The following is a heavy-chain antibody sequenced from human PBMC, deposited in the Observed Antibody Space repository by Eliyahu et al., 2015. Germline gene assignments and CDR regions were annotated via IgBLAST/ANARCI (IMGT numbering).Heavy chain of an antibody. D-gene: IGHD3-16*01. CDR2: INWNGDKR. Sequence: EVQLVESGGGLVQPGRSLRXSCAASGFTLEHHALHWVRQAPGKGLEWVSGINWNGDKRGYADSVKGRFTISRDNAKNSLFLQMDSLRPEDTAFYYCAKRSHDNGGPYESWGQGTLVTVSS. J-gene: IGHJ5*02. CDR3: AKRSHDNGGPYES. V-gene: IGHV3-9*01. CDR1: GFTLEHHA.